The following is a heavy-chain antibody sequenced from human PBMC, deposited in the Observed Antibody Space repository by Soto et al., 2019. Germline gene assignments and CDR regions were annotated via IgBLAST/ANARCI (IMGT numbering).Heavy chain of an antibody. CDR2: VSGTGGGS. J-gene: IGHJ6*03. V-gene: IGHV3-64*02. CDR1: GVLVTNYD. Sequence: GGSXGLSCAASGVLVTNYDMYWVRQPPGKGPEYVSIVSGTGGGSYYADSVKGRFAMSRDNSKNTLYLQMGSLRDEDTALYYCVRRYCSGGSCSHMDVWGKGTTVTVSS. CDR3: VRRYCSGGSCSHMDV. D-gene: IGHD2-15*01.